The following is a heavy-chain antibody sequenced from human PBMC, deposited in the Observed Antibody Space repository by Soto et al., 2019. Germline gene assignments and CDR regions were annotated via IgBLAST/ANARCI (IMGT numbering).Heavy chain of an antibody. CDR2: ISTSGDTI. V-gene: IGHV3-11*01. J-gene: IGHJ5*02. Sequence: QVKLVESGGGLVKPGGSLRLSCAASGFIFRDYFMSWFRQAPGKGLEWLSYISTSGDTIEYTDSVQGRFTMSRDNARNLGYLQMNSLRVDDTAVYYCAKGLGFSSSSWFDPWGQGTLVTGST. CDR3: AKGLGFSSSSWFDP. D-gene: IGHD6-6*01. CDR1: GFIFRDYF.